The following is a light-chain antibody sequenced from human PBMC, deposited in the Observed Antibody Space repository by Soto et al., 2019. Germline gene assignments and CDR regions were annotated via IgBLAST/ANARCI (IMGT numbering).Light chain of an antibody. J-gene: IGLJ2*01. CDR3: AAWDGSLNGVL. CDR1: SPNIGSNA. Sequence: QSVLTQPPSASGTPGQRVTISCSGSSPNIGSNAVNWYQQLPGTAPKLLIYSNNQRPSGVPDRFSGSKSGTSASLAISGLQSEDEADYYCAAWDGSLNGVLFGGGTKVTVL. V-gene: IGLV1-44*01. CDR2: SNN.